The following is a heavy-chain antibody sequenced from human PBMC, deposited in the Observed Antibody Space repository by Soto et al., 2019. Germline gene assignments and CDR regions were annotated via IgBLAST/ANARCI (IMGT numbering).Heavy chain of an antibody. Sequence: GESLKISCKGSGYTFTDYWIGRVRQLPGKGLEWMGIIYPGDSDTRYSPSFQGQVTITADKSTSTAYLQWSGLKASDTAMYYCARHGIAARQLYYFGMDVWGQGTTVTVSS. V-gene: IGHV5-51*01. CDR2: IYPGDSDT. CDR1: GYTFTDYW. J-gene: IGHJ6*02. D-gene: IGHD6-6*01. CDR3: ARHGIAARQLYYFGMDV.